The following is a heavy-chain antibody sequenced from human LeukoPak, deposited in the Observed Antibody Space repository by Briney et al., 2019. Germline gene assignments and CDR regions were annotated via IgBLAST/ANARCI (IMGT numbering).Heavy chain of an antibody. Sequence: SETLSLTCTVSGGSIGTYYWSWIRQSPGKGLEWIGYIYVTGTRYNPYLQSRVTISVDTSKNQFSLKLSAVTAADTAVYYCARISVWFGEYYFDYWGQGTLVTVSS. CDR1: GGSIGTYY. V-gene: IGHV4-4*09. CDR3: ARISVWFGEYYFDY. J-gene: IGHJ4*02. CDR2: IYVTGT. D-gene: IGHD3-10*01.